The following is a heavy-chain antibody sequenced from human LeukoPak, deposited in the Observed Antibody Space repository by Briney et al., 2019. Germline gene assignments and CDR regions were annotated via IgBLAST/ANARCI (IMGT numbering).Heavy chain of an antibody. CDR3: ARDSSDGSSWYCFDY. CDR2: ISSSSSYI. V-gene: IGHV3-21*01. J-gene: IGHJ4*02. Sequence: GGSLRLSCAASGFTFSSYSMNWVRQAPGKGPEWVSSISSSSSYIYYADSVKGRFTISRDNAKNSLYLQMNSLRAEDTAVYYCARDSSDGSSWYCFDYWGQGTLVTVSS. D-gene: IGHD6-13*01. CDR1: GFTFSSYS.